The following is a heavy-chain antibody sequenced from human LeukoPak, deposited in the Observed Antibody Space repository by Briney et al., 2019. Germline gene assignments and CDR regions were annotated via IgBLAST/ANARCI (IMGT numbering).Heavy chain of an antibody. J-gene: IGHJ4*02. D-gene: IGHD3-10*01. CDR2: IYYSGTT. V-gene: IGHV4-39*07. CDR1: GGSISSSSHH. CDR3: ARKENVYYYFDY. Sequence: SETLSLTCTLSGGSISSSSHHWGWIRQPPGKGLEWIGSIYYSGTTYYNPSLRSRVTISVDTSKNQFSLNLSPVTAVDTAVYYCARKENVYYYFDYWGQGTLVTVSS.